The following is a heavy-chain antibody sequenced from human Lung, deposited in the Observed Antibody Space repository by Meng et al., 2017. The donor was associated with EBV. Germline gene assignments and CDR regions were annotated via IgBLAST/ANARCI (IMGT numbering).Heavy chain of an antibody. CDR1: GYNFTTYG. D-gene: IGHD2-15*01. Sequence: VQMGQSGAEVKKPGASEKVSCKASGYNFTTYGISWVRQAPGQGLEWMGWISAYNGNTNYAQNLQGRVTMTRDTSTSTAYMELRTLRSDDTAVYYWVGEREDGSSGVYFRHWGQGTLVTVSS. V-gene: IGHV1-18*01. CDR3: VGEREDGSSGVYFRH. J-gene: IGHJ1*01. CDR2: ISAYNGNT.